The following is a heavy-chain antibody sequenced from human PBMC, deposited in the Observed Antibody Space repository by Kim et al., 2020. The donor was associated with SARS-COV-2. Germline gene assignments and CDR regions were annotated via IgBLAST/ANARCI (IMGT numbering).Heavy chain of an antibody. J-gene: IGHJ3*01. CDR1: GFTFSSYA. CDR3: ARGRWGSSTSCPDIV. CDR2: ISYDGSNK. D-gene: IGHD2-2*01. V-gene: IGHV3-30-3*01. Sequence: GGSLRLSCAASGFTFSSYAMHWVRQAPGKGLEWVAVISYDGSNKYYADSVKGRFTISRDNSKNTLYLQMNSLRAEDTAVYYCARGRWGSSTSCPDIVWG.